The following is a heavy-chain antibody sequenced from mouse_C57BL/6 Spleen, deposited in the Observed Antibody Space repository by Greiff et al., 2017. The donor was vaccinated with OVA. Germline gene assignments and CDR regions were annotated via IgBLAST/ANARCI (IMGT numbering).Heavy chain of an antibody. CDR2: IYPGSGST. Sequence: QVQLQQPGAELVKPGASVKMSCKASGYTFTSYWITWVKQRPGQGLEWIGDIYPGSGSTNYNEKFKSKATLTVDTSSSTAYMQLSSLTSEDSAVYYCARSYDGCFPGYFDVWGTGTTVTVSS. V-gene: IGHV1-55*01. J-gene: IGHJ1*03. CDR1: GYTFTSYW. D-gene: IGHD2-3*01. CDR3: ARSYDGCFPGYFDV.